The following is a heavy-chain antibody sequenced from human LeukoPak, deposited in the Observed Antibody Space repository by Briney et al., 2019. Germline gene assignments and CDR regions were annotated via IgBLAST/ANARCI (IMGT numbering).Heavy chain of an antibody. CDR2: INSDGSWT. V-gene: IGHV3-74*01. D-gene: IGHD3-22*01. CDR3: ARLMIVVLVGMDV. CDR1: GNYW. J-gene: IGHJ6*02. Sequence: PGGSLRLSCAASGNYWMHWVRQAPGKGLVWVSHINSDGSWTSYADSVKGRFTISKDNSKNTLYLQMNSLRAEDTAVYYCARLMIVVLVGMDVWGQGTTVTVSS.